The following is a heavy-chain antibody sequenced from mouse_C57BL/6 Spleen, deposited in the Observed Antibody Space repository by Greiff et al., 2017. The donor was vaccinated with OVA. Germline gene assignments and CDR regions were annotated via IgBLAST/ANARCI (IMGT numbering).Heavy chain of an antibody. V-gene: IGHV1-19*01. D-gene: IGHD1-1*01. J-gene: IGHJ2*01. CDR2: INPYNGGT. Sequence: VQLQQSGPVLVKPGASVKMSCKASGYTFTDYYMNWVKQSHGKSLEWIGVINPYNGGTSYNQKFKGKATLTVDKSSSTAYMELNSLTSEDSAVYYCARRLYYGSSDYWGQGTTLTVSS. CDR1: GYTFTDYY. CDR3: ARRLYYGSSDY.